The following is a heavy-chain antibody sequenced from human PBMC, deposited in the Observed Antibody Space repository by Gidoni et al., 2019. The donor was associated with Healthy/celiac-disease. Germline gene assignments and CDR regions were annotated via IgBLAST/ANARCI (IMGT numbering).Heavy chain of an antibody. CDR3: ARWDITMVQGTIEYYFDY. CDR2: IIPIFGTA. Sequence: QVQLVQSGAEVKKPGSSVKVFCKASGGPFSSYAISWVRQAPGQGLEWMGGIIPIFGTANYAQKFQGRVTITADESTSTAYMELSSLRSEDTAVYYCARWDITMVQGTIEYYFDYWGQGTLVTVSS. J-gene: IGHJ4*02. D-gene: IGHD3-10*01. CDR1: GGPFSSYA. V-gene: IGHV1-69*01.